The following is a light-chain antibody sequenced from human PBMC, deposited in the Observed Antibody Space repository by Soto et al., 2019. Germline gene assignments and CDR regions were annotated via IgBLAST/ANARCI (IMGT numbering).Light chain of an antibody. V-gene: IGKV3-15*01. Sequence: EIVMTQSPATLSVSPGERATLSCRASQSVSSNLAWYQQKPGQAPRLLIYGTSTRATCIPARFSGSGSGTEFTLTISSLQSEDFAVYYCQQYNYWPPTFGQGTKLEIK. CDR2: GTS. CDR3: QQYNYWPPT. CDR1: QSVSSN. J-gene: IGKJ2*01.